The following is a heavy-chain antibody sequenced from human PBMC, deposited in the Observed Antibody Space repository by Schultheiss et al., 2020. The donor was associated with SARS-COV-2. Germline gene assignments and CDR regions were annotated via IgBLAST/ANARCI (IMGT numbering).Heavy chain of an antibody. V-gene: IGHV4-34*01. CDR2: INHSGST. D-gene: IGHD3-9*01. Sequence: SETLSLTCTVSGGSISSYYWSWIRQPPGKGLEWIGEINHSGSTNYNPSLKSRVTISVDTSKNQFSLKLSSVTAADTAVYYCARGSYYDILTGWDYYGMDVWGQGTTVTVSS. CDR3: ARGSYYDILTGWDYYGMDV. CDR1: GGSISSYY. J-gene: IGHJ6*02.